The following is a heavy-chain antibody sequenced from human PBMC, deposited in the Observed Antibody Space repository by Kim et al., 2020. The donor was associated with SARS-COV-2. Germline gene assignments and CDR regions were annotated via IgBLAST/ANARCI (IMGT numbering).Heavy chain of an antibody. CDR3: ASRVGCSSTSCVIGFDP. CDR2: INTNTGNP. Sequence: ASVKVSCKASGYTFTSYAMNWVRQAPGQGLEWMGWINTNTGNPTYAQGFTGRFVFSLDTSVSTAYLQISSLKAEDTAVYYCASRVGCSSTSCVIGFDPWGQGTLVTVSS. CDR1: GYTFTSYA. V-gene: IGHV7-4-1*02. J-gene: IGHJ5*02. D-gene: IGHD2-2*01.